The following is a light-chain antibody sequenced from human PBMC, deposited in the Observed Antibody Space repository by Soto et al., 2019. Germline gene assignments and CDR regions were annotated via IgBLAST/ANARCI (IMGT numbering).Light chain of an antibody. V-gene: IGKV3-20*01. Sequence: EIVLTQSPGNLSLSPGERATLSCRASQTISRSYLGWYQQKPGQAPRVLMTGASNTATGVPDRFSGSGSRSDFPITNSRLEPEDSASYYCQQYGSSVTFGPGTKV. CDR1: QTISRSY. J-gene: IGKJ3*01. CDR3: QQYGSSVT. CDR2: GAS.